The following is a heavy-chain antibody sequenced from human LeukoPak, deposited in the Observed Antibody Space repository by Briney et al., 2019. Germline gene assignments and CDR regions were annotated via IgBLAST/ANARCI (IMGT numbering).Heavy chain of an antibody. Sequence: GGSLRLSCAASGFTFSSIAMSWVRQAPDKGLEWVSTISGSGGGTYYADSVKGRVTISRDDSKNTLSLQMNSLRADDTAVYYCAKDLGRYRNNFFDYWGQGNLVTVSS. CDR1: GFTFSSIA. J-gene: IGHJ4*02. CDR2: ISGSGGGT. D-gene: IGHD1-26*01. V-gene: IGHV3-23*01. CDR3: AKDLGRYRNNFFDY.